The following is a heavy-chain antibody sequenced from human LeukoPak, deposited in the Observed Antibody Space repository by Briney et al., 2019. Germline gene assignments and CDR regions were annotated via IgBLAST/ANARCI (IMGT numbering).Heavy chain of an antibody. D-gene: IGHD3-10*01. CDR2: IRYDGSNK. CDR1: GFTFSSYG. J-gene: IGHJ6*03. V-gene: IGHV3-30*02. Sequence: PGGSLRLSCAASGFTFSSYGMHWVRQAPGKGLEWVAFIRYDGSNKYYADSVKGRFTISRDNSENTLYLQMNSLRAEDTAVYYCAKAQMEVYYYGSGSNYYYYYMDVWGKGTTVTTSS. CDR3: AKAQMEVYYYGSGSNYYYYYMDV.